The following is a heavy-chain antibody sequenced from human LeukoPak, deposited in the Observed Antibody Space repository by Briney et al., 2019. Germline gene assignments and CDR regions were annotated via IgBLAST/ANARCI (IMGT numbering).Heavy chain of an antibody. V-gene: IGHV4-34*01. J-gene: IGHJ4*02. Sequence: SETLSLTCAVYGGSFSGYYWSWIRQPPGKGLEWIGEINHRGSTNYNPSLKSRVTISVDTSKNQFSLELSSVTAADTAAYYCARRVVARYYFDYWGQGTLVTVSS. D-gene: IGHD3-22*01. CDR3: ARRVVARYYFDY. CDR2: INHRGST. CDR1: GGSFSGYY.